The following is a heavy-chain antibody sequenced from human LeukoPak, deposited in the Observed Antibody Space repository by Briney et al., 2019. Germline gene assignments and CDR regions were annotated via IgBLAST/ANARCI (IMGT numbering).Heavy chain of an antibody. Sequence: GGSLRLSCAASEFTFSTYGMHWVRQAPGKGLEWVAFIRYDGSNKSYADSVKGRFTISRDNSKNTLYLQMNSLRAEDTAVYYCARVSVGRYYFDNWGQGTPVTVS. D-gene: IGHD3-3*02. V-gene: IGHV3-30*02. CDR1: EFTFSTYG. CDR3: ARVSVGRYYFDN. J-gene: IGHJ4*02. CDR2: IRYDGSNK.